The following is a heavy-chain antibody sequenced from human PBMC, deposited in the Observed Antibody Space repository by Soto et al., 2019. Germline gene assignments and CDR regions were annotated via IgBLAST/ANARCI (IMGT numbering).Heavy chain of an antibody. CDR1: GFTFSSYA. V-gene: IGHV3-23*01. D-gene: IGHD2-15*01. CDR3: AKGRWSIDAFEI. CDR2: ISASGGST. J-gene: IGHJ3*02. Sequence: GGSLRLSCAASGFTFSSYAMSWVRQAPGKGLEWVSGISASGGSTYYADSVKGRFTISRDNSKNTLYLQMNSLRAEDTAVYYCAKGRWSIDAFEIWGQGTMVTVSS.